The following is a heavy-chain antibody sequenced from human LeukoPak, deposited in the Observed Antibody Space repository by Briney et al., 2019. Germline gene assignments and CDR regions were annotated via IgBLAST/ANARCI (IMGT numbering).Heavy chain of an antibody. D-gene: IGHD1-26*01. Sequence: ASVKVSCKASRYTFTGYYMHWVRQAPGQGLEWMGRINPNSGGTNYAQKFQGRVTMTRDTSISTAYMELSRLRSDDTAVYYCARVTGGELPDRDDAFAIWGQGTMVTVSS. J-gene: IGHJ3*02. CDR1: RYTFTGYY. CDR3: ARVTGGELPDRDDAFAI. V-gene: IGHV1-2*06. CDR2: INPNSGGT.